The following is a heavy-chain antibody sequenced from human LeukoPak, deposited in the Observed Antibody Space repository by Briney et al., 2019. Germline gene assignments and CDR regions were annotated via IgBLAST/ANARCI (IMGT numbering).Heavy chain of an antibody. CDR2: LYSDGNT. Sequence: GGSLRLSCEVSRLTFSNSYLTWVRQAPGKGLEWVSVLYSDGNTKYADSVQGRFTISRDNSKNTLYLEMNSLSPDDTAVYYCARGVEPLAANTLAYWGQGTLVTVSS. D-gene: IGHD2-15*01. J-gene: IGHJ4*02. CDR1: RLTFSNSY. V-gene: IGHV3-53*01. CDR3: ARGVEPLAANTLAY.